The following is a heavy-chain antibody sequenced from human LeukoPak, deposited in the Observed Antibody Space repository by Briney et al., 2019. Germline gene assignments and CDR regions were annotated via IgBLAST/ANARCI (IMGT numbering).Heavy chain of an antibody. D-gene: IGHD2-8*01. V-gene: IGHV1-24*01. CDR3: TTADIVPYIGAEFLHH. CDR1: GDTLTELS. J-gene: IGHJ1*01. Sequence: GASVKVSCKVSGDTLTELSMHWVRQAPGKGLGWMGGFDPEEGETIYAQRFQGRVTMTEDTATDTAHMELSSLTSEDTAVYYCTTADIVPYIGAEFLHHWGQGTLVTVSS. CDR2: FDPEEGET.